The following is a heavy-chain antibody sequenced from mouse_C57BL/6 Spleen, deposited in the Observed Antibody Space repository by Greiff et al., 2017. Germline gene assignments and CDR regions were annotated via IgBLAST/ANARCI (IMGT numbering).Heavy chain of an antibody. D-gene: IGHD2-1*01. V-gene: IGHV7-3*01. Sequence: EVQVVESGGGLVQPGGSLSLSCAASGFTFTDYYMSWVRQPPGKALGWLGFIRNKANGYTTEYSASVKGRFTISRDNSQSILYLQMNALRTEDSATYYCARLYGNYVWYFDVWGTGTTVTVSS. CDR1: GFTFTDYY. CDR2: IRNKANGYTT. J-gene: IGHJ1*03. CDR3: ARLYGNYVWYFDV.